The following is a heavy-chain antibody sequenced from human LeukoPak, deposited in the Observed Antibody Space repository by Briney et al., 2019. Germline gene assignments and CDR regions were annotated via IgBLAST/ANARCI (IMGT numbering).Heavy chain of an antibody. CDR3: TTDPVHDSSGFYTSYYFDY. CDR1: GFTFSDAW. CDR2: IKSKTNGGTT. V-gene: IGHV3-15*01. Sequence: GGSLRLSCAASGFTFSDAWMSWVRQAPGKGLEWVGRIKSKTNGGTTDYAAPVKGRFTISRDDSRNTLYLQMNSLKTEDTGVYYCTTDPVHDSSGFYTSYYFDYWGQGTLVTVSS. D-gene: IGHD3-22*01. J-gene: IGHJ4*02.